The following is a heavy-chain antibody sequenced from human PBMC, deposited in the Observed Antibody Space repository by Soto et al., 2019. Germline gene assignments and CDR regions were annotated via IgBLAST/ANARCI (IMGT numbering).Heavy chain of an antibody. V-gene: IGHV3-48*01. CDR1: GFTFSSYS. D-gene: IGHD2-2*01. CDR3: ARDCWGQLLSGVDAFDI. CDR2: ISSSSSTI. Sequence: GGSLRLSCAASGFTFSSYSMNWVRQAPGKGLEWVSYISSSSSTIYYADSVKGRFPIPRDNPKNSLYLQMNSLRAEDTAVYYCARDCWGQLLSGVDAFDIWGQGTMVTVS. J-gene: IGHJ3*02.